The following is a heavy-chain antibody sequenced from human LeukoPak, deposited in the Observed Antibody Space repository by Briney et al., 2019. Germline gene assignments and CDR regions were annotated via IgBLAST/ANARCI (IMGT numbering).Heavy chain of an antibody. Sequence: SETLSLTCTVSGGSISSGGYYWSWIRQHPGKGLEWIGYIYYSGSTYYNPSLKSRVTISVDTSKNQFSLKLSTVTAADTAVYYCARGVRVFPQTSSWFDPWGQGTLVTVSS. V-gene: IGHV4-31*03. J-gene: IGHJ5*02. CDR3: ARGVRVFPQTSSWFDP. CDR1: GGSISSGGYY. CDR2: IYYSGST.